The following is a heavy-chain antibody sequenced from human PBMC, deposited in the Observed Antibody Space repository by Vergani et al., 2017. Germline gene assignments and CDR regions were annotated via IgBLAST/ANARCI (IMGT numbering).Heavy chain of an antibody. Sequence: EVQLLESGGGLVQPGGSLRLSCAASGFTFSTYAMTLVRQAPGKGLEWVSTISSDGGSTYYADSVKGRFTISRDNSKNTLSLQMNSLTAEDTAIYYCAGPQGTSAYYYGGFDYWGQGILVTVSS. D-gene: IGHD3-22*01. V-gene: IGHV3-23*01. CDR2: ISSDGGST. CDR1: GFTFSTYA. CDR3: AGPQGTSAYYYGGFDY. J-gene: IGHJ4*02.